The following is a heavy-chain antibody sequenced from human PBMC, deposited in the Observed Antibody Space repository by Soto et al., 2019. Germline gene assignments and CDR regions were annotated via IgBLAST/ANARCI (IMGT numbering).Heavy chain of an antibody. V-gene: IGHV4-39*01. CDR3: ARANIVDTITFAY. CDR2: IYYSGST. CDR1: GGSISSSSYY. J-gene: IGHJ4*02. D-gene: IGHD5-12*01. Sequence: QLQLQESGPGLVKPSETLSLTCTVSGGSISSSSYYWGWIRQPPGKGLEWIGSIYYSGSTYYNPSIKIRVTLSVDTSKNQFSLTLSSVTAADTAVYYCARANIVDTITFAYCGQGTLVTVSS.